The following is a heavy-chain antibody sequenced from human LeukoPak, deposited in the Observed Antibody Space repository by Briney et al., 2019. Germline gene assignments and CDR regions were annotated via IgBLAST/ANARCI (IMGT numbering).Heavy chain of an antibody. J-gene: IGHJ4*02. CDR3: VRKIGRPKTFYFHS. Sequence: PGGSLRLSCTASGFVFSRDNMNWVRQAPGKGLEWVSHISENIYHADSVRGRFTISRDNAKDSLYLQMSNLRAEDTAVYYCVRKIGRPKTFYFHSWGRGTLVIVSS. V-gene: IGHV3-69-1*01. CDR1: GFVFSRDN. CDR2: ISENI.